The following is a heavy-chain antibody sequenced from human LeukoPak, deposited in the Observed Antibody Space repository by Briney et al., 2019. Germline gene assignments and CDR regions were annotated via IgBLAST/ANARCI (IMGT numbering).Heavy chain of an antibody. V-gene: IGHV1-2*02. J-gene: IGHJ6*03. Sequence: GASVKVSCKASGYTFTSYDINWVRQATGQGLEWMGWINPNSGGTNYAQKFQGRVTMTRDTSISTAYMELSRLRSDGTAVYYCARGHRDAYYMDVWGKGTTVTVSS. CDR2: INPNSGGT. CDR3: ARGHRDAYYMDV. CDR1: GYTFTSYD.